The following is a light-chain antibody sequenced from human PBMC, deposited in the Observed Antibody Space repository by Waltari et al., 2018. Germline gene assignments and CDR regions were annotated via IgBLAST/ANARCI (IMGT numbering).Light chain of an antibody. CDR1: QSVGSSS. V-gene: IGKV3-20*01. J-gene: IGKJ1*01. CDR3: QQHGTLPAT. CDR2: RAS. Sequence: EIVLTHSPGTARLSPGDRVPLSRRASQSVGSSSLSWYQQKPGQAPRLVIYRASRRATGIPDRFSGSGSGTDFSLTISRLEPEDFAVYYCQQHGTLPATFGQGTKVEIK.